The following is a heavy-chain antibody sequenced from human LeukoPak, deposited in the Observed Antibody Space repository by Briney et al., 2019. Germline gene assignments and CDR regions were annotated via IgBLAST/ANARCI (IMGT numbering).Heavy chain of an antibody. J-gene: IGHJ4*02. D-gene: IGHD6-13*01. Sequence: GGSLRLSCAASGFPFNAYWMTWVRQAPGKGLEWVANIRQDGDTKYYVDSVKGRFTISRDNAMNSLYLQMNSLRAEDTAICYCARSLPYGTTWYGRSGFWGQGTLVTVSS. CDR2: IRQDGDTK. CDR1: GFPFNAYW. CDR3: ARSLPYGTTWYGRSGF. V-gene: IGHV3-7*03.